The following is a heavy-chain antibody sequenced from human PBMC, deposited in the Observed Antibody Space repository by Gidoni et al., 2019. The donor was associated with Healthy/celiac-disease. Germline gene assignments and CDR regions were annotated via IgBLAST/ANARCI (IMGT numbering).Heavy chain of an antibody. V-gene: IGHV3-23*01. CDR2: ISGSGGST. J-gene: IGHJ3*02. D-gene: IGHD3-16*02. CDR3: AATYRNLAPERNEPPHAFVI. Sequence: EVQLLESGGGLVQPGGSLRLSCAASGFTFSSYAMSWVRQAPGKGLEWVSAISGSGGSTYYADSVKGRFTISRDNSKNTLYLQMNSLRAEDTAVYYCAATYRNLAPERNEPPHAFVIWGQGTMVTVSS. CDR1: GFTFSSYA.